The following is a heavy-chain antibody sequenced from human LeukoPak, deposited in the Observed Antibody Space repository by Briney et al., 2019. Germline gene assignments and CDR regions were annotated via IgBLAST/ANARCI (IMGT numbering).Heavy chain of an antibody. Sequence: SETLSLTCAVYGGSFSGYYWSWIRQPPGKGLEWIGEINHSGSTNYNPSLKSRVTISVDTSKNQFSLKLSSVTAADTAVYYCARTHRTPFDYWGQGTLVTVSS. CDR2: INHSGST. J-gene: IGHJ4*02. CDR3: ARTHRTPFDY. CDR1: GGSFSGYY. V-gene: IGHV4-34*01. D-gene: IGHD4-23*01.